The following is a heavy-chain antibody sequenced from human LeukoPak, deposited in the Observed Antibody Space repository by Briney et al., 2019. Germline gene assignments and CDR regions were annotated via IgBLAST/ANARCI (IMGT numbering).Heavy chain of an antibody. CDR1: GYTFTNYG. V-gene: IGHV1-18*01. Sequence: ASVKVSCKTSGYTFTNYGINWVRQAPGQGLEWMGWISAYNGHTSYAQKLQGRVTMTTDTSTNTAYMELRSLRSDDTAVYYCARGSMYSSSWYSDYWGQGTLVTVSS. CDR3: ARGSMYSSSWYSDY. D-gene: IGHD6-13*01. CDR2: ISAYNGHT. J-gene: IGHJ4*02.